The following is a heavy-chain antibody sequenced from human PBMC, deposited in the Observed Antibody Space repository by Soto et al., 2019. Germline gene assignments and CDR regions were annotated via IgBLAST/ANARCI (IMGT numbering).Heavy chain of an antibody. D-gene: IGHD2-21*01. J-gene: IGHJ5*02. CDR1: GYTFTSYG. CDR2: ISPYNDNT. CDR3: ARSFSSQSRSVVGPRRDHWFDP. Sequence: GASVKVSCKASGYTFTSYGIIWVRQAPGQGLERMGWISPYNDNTNYAEKLQGRVTLTTDTSTSTAYMELRSLRSDDTAVYYCARSFSSQSRSVVGPRRDHWFDPWGQGTLVTVSS. V-gene: IGHV1-18*04.